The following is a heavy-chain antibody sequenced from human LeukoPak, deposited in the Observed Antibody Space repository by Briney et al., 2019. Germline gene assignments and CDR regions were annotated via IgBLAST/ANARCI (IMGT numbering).Heavy chain of an antibody. CDR2: IFYSGST. D-gene: IGHD6-6*01. J-gene: IGHJ4*02. Sequence: PSETLSLTCTVSGGSISTSNYYWGWIRQPPGKGLEWIGNIFYSGSTYYSPSLRSRVTISLDTSRNQFSLKLNSVTAADTVVYYCKSIVSSSSVPDFDYWGQGTLVTVSS. V-gene: IGHV4-39*07. CDR1: GGSISTSNYY. CDR3: KSIVSSSSVPDFDY.